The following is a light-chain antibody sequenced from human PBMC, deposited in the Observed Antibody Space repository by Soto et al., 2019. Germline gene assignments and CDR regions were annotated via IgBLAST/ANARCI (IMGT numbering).Light chain of an antibody. CDR3: QHGYSTPLT. V-gene: IGKV1-39*01. CDR2: AAS. Sequence: DIQMTQSPSSLCASVGDRVTITCRASQSISTYLHWYQQKPGKAPNLLIYAASTLQSGVPSRFSGSGSGTDFTLTISSLQPEDFATYFCQHGYSTPLTVGGGTKVDIK. J-gene: IGKJ4*01. CDR1: QSISTY.